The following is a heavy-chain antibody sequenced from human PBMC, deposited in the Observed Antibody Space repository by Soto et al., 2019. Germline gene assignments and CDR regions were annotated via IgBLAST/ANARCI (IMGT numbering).Heavy chain of an antibody. CDR3: AGGTYYFDY. Sequence: QVQLVESGGDVVQPGRSLRLSCAASGFTFSNYGMHWARQAPGKGLEWVAAILYDGSNKYYADSVKGRFTISRDNSKNPLYLQMNSLRAEDTAVYYCAGGTYYFDYWGQGTLVTVSS. D-gene: IGHD1-26*01. CDR1: GFTFSNYG. CDR2: ILYDGSNK. V-gene: IGHV3-33*01. J-gene: IGHJ4*02.